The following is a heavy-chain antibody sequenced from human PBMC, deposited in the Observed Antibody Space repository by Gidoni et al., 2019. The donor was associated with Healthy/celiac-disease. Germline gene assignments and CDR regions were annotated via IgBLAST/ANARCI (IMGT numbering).Heavy chain of an antibody. V-gene: IGHV3-23*01. J-gene: IGHJ5*02. CDR3: AKDLKIFGQTNWFDP. CDR1: GFPFTSYA. D-gene: IGHD3-3*01. Sequence: EVQLLESGGGLVQPGGSLRLPCAASGFPFTSYAMSWVPQAPGKGLEWVSAISGSGGSTYYADSVKGRFTISRDNSKNTLYLQMNSLRAEDTAVYYCAKDLKIFGQTNWFDPWGQGTLVTVSS. CDR2: ISGSGGST.